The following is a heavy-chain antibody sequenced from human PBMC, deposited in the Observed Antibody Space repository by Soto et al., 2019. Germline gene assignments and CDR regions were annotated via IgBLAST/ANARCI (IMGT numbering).Heavy chain of an antibody. V-gene: IGHV3-15*01. J-gene: IGHJ4*02. CDR3: TMDIPGGGYTIDH. D-gene: IGHD1-26*01. CDR1: GFIFSSAW. CDR2: IKSKADGETT. Sequence: EVQLVESGGGLVKPGGSLGLSCAASGFIFSSAWLSWVRQAPGKGLEWVGRIKSKADGETTDYAAPVKGRFTISRDDSQNTLYLQMNSLKTEDTAVYYCTMDIPGGGYTIDHLGQGTLVTVSS.